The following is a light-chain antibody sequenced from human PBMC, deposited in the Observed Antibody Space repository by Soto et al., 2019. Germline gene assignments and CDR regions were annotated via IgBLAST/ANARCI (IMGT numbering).Light chain of an antibody. J-gene: IGKJ4*01. V-gene: IGKV3-20*01. CDR1: QSVRSNY. CDR2: DAS. CDR3: QQYGSTPLT. Sequence: EIVLNHSPDTLSLSPGERATLSCRASQSVRSNYLAWYQQKPGQAPRFLIYDASSRATGIPDRFSGSGSGTDFTLTISRLEPEDFAVYYCQQYGSTPLTFGGGTKVDIK.